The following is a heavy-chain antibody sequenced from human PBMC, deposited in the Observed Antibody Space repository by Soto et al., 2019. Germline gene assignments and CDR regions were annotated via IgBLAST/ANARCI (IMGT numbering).Heavy chain of an antibody. CDR2: INPNGGST. J-gene: IGHJ4*02. D-gene: IGHD6-13*01. Sequence: QVHLVQSGAEVKKPGASVKVSCKASGYIFINYYIHWVRQAPGQGLEWIGIINPNGGSTHYAQKFRGRVTMARDRSTSTVYMDLGSLRSDDTAVYYCGRDLAAADYWGQGTLVTVSS. CDR3: GRDLAAADY. V-gene: IGHV1-46*01. CDR1: GYIFINYY.